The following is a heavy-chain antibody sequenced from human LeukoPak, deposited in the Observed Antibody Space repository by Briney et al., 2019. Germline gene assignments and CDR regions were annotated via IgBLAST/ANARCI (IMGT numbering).Heavy chain of an antibody. J-gene: IGHJ4*02. CDR3: ARRLGGKDLFDY. CDR1: GFTFSSYA. V-gene: IGHV3-30*03. Sequence: PGRSLRLSCAASGFTFSSYAMHWVRQAPGKGLEWVSVITHDGSNKYYADSVKGRFTISRDNSKNTLFLQMNSLRAEDTAVYYCARRLGGKDLFDYWGKGTQVTVSS. CDR2: ITHDGSNK. D-gene: IGHD1-14*01.